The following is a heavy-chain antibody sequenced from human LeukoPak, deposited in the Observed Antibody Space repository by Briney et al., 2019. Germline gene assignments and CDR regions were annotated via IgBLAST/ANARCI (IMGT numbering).Heavy chain of an antibody. CDR1: GFTFSDYY. CDR2: ISSSSSCT. D-gene: IGHD2-2*01. J-gene: IGHJ3*02. V-gene: IGHV3-11*06. CDR3: ARGRGYCSSTSCYERAFDI. Sequence: GGSLRLSCAASGFTFSDYYMSWIRPAPGKGLGWVSYISSSSSCTNYADSVKGRFTISRDNAKNSLYLQMNSLRAEDTAVYYCARGRGYCSSTSCYERAFDIWGQGTMVTVSS.